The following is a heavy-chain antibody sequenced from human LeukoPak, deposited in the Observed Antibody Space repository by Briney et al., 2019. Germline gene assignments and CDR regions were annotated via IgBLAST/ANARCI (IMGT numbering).Heavy chain of an antibody. CDR2: IKEDGSEK. Sequence: PGGSLRLSCVASGFTFSGYWMSWVRQAPGKGLEWVANIKEDGSEKNYVDSVKGRFTISRDNAKNSLYLQMNSLRAEDTAVYYCARDGVVVVAATYDGLDVWGQGTTVTVSS. J-gene: IGHJ6*02. CDR3: ARDGVVVVAATYDGLDV. V-gene: IGHV3-7*01. CDR1: GFTFSGYW. D-gene: IGHD2-15*01.